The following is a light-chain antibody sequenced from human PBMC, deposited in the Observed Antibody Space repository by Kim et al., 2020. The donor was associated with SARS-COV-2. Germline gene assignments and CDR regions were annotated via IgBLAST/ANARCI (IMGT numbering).Light chain of an antibody. CDR3: QKYDSAPWT. CDR1: QDIANY. J-gene: IGKJ1*01. V-gene: IGKV1-27*01. Sequence: DIQMTQSPASLSASVGDGVTITCRASQDIANYLVWYQQKPGKVPRLLVYAASALKSGVPSRFSGSRSGTDFTLTISNLQPEDVATYYCQKYDSAPWTFGQGTRVDIK. CDR2: AAS.